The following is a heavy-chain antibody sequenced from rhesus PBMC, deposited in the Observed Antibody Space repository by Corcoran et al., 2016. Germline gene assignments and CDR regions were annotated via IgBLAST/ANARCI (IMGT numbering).Heavy chain of an antibody. CDR1: GFSLSTRGMG. CDR2: IYWDDDK. Sequence: QVTLKESGPALVKPTQTLTLTCTFSGFSLSTRGMGVGWIRPPPGKALEWLASIYWDDDKYYSTSLKSRLTISKDTSKNQVVLTMTNMDPVDTATYYCARVLYYEDDYGYPYDYWGQGVLVTVSS. J-gene: IGHJ4*01. V-gene: IGHV2S1*01. CDR3: ARVLYYEDDYGYPYDY. D-gene: IGHD3-9*01.